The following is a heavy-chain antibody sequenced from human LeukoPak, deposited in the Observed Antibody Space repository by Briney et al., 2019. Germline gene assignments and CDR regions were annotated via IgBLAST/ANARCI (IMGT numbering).Heavy chain of an antibody. CDR1: GYTFTSYG. Sequence: GASVKVSCKASGYTFTSYGISWVRQAPGQGLEWMGWISAYNGNTNYAQKLQGRVTMTTDTSTSTAYMELRSLRSDDTAVYYCAEGVGVATIFPPRTWGQGTLVTVSS. D-gene: IGHD5-12*01. CDR2: ISAYNGNT. CDR3: AEGVGVATIFPPRT. V-gene: IGHV1-18*01. J-gene: IGHJ5*02.